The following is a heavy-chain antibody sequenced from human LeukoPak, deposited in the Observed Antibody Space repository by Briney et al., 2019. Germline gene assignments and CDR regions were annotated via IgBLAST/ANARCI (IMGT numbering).Heavy chain of an antibody. V-gene: IGHV3-7*01. Sequence: GGSLRLSCAASGFTFTSYWMSWVRQAPGKGLEWVANIKPDGSEKCYVDSVQGRFTISRDTAMNSLYMQLNSLSAEDTAVYYCSNGGTYYPTWGKGTLVTLPS. J-gene: IGHJ5*02. D-gene: IGHD1-26*01. CDR2: IKPDGSEK. CDR3: SNGGTYYPT. CDR1: GFTFTSYW.